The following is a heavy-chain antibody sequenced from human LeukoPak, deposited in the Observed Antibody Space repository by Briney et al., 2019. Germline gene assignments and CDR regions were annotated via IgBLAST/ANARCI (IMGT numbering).Heavy chain of an antibody. Sequence: SGTLSLTCSVSGGSISSYYWSWIRQPPGKGLEWIGYIYTSGSPNYNPSLKSRVTMSVDMSRRQFSLMLSSVTAADTAVYYCARATQRYCSGTTCSPYWFDPWGQGTLVTVSS. CDR1: GGSISSYY. CDR2: IYTSGSP. D-gene: IGHD2-2*01. J-gene: IGHJ5*02. CDR3: ARATQRYCSGTTCSPYWFDP. V-gene: IGHV4-4*09.